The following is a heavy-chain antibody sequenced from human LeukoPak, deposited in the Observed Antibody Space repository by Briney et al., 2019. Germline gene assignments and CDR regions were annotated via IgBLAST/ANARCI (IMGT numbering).Heavy chain of an antibody. CDR3: ARERARALAYGTDV. CDR2: VYTDDTT. CDR1: GFTLSSYW. V-gene: IGHV3-66*01. Sequence: PGGSLRLSCAASGFTLSSYWMHWVRQAPGKGLVWVSIVYTDDTTDYADSVKGRFTISRDNSKNTLYLQMNSLRADDTAVYYCARERARALAYGTDVWGQGTTVTVSS. J-gene: IGHJ6*02.